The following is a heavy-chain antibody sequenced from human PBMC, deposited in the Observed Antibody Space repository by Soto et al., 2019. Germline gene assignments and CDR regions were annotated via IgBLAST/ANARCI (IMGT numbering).Heavy chain of an antibody. V-gene: IGHV4-4*02. CDR1: GGSISSSNW. CDR2: IYHSGST. J-gene: IGHJ4*02. D-gene: IGHD6-6*01. CDR3: ASLTYSSSSAYFDY. Sequence: SETLSLTCAVSGGSISSSNWWSWVRQPPGKGLEWIGEIYHSGSTNYNPSLKSRVTISVDKSKNQFSLKLSSVTAADTAVCYCASLTYSSSSAYFDYWGQGTLVTVSS.